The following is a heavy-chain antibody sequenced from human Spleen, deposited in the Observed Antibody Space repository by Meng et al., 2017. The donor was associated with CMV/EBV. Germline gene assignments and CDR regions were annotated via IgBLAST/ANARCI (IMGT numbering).Heavy chain of an antibody. J-gene: IGHJ4*02. CDR1: GYSFTDST. V-gene: IGHV1-2*06. Sequence: ASVKVSCKTSGYSFTDSTLDWVRLAPGQGLEWMGRVNPNSGVTNYAQRFQGRVTVTWDTSTTTAYMELTRLTSDDTALYYCARDNNWGPDYWGQGTLVTVSS. D-gene: IGHD7-27*01. CDR3: ARDNNWGPDY. CDR2: VNPNSGVT.